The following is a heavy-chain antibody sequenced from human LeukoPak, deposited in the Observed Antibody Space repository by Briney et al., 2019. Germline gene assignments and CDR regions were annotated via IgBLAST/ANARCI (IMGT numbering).Heavy chain of an antibody. CDR2: IYHSGST. CDR1: GYSISSGYY. V-gene: IGHV4-38-2*02. D-gene: IGHD3-10*01. Sequence: SETLSLTCTVSGYSISSGYYWGWIRQPPGKWLEWIGSIYHSGSTYYNPSLKSRVTISVDTSKNQFSLKLSSVTAADTAVYYCARDLSHSLLWFGEPKGIYWGQGTLVTVSS. CDR3: ARDLSHSLLWFGEPKGIY. J-gene: IGHJ4*02.